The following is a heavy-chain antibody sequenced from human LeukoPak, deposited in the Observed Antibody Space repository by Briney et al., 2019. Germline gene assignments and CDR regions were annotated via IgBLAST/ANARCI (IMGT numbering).Heavy chain of an antibody. CDR2: IYTSGST. D-gene: IGHD5-12*01. V-gene: IGHV4-61*02. Sequence: ASQTLSLTCTVSGGSISSGSYYWSWIRQPAGKGLEWIGRIYTSGSTNYNPSLKSRVTISVDTSKNQFTRKLSSVTAADTAVYYCATRVAMVDYWGQGTLVTVSS. J-gene: IGHJ4*02. CDR3: ATRVAMVDY. CDR1: GGSISSGSYY.